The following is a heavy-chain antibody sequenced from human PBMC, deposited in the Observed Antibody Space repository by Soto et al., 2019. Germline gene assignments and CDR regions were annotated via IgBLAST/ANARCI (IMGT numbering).Heavy chain of an antibody. Sequence: TSETLSLTCTVSGGSISSYYWSWIRQPPGKGLEWIGYIYYSGSTNYNPSLKSRVTISVDTSKNQFSLKLSSVTAADTAVYYCARDGGSGPVFDYWGQGTLVTVSS. J-gene: IGHJ4*02. V-gene: IGHV4-59*01. CDR1: GGSISSYY. D-gene: IGHD2-15*01. CDR2: IYYSGST. CDR3: ARDGGSGPVFDY.